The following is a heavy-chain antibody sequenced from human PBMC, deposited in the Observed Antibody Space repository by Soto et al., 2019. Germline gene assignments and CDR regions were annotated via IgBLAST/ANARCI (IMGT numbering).Heavy chain of an antibody. V-gene: IGHV1-18*01. Sequence: ASVKVSCKASGYTFTSYGISWVRQAPGQGLEWMGWISAYNGNTNYAQKLQGRVTMTTDTSTSTAYMELRSLRSDDTAVYYCARGSAMVPYNWFAPWGQGTQVTVSS. CDR1: GYTFTSYG. CDR3: ARGSAMVPYNWFAP. CDR2: ISAYNGNT. D-gene: IGHD5-18*01. J-gene: IGHJ5*02.